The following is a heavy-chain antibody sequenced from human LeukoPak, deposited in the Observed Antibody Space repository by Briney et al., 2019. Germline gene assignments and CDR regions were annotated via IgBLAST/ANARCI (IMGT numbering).Heavy chain of an antibody. V-gene: IGHV3-53*05. CDR3: AKDSAFYYIDV. J-gene: IGHJ6*03. CDR2: IYSGGTT. Sequence: GGSLRLSCAVSGFTVSGNYMSWVRQAPGKGLEWVSLIYSGGTTYYADSVKGRFTISRDNSKNTLYLQMNSLKGDDTAVYYCAKDSAFYYIDVWGKGTTVIISS. D-gene: IGHD3-10*01. CDR1: GFTVSGNY.